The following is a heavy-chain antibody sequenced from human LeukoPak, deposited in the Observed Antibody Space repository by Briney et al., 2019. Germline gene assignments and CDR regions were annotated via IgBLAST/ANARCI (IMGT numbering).Heavy chain of an antibody. CDR1: GGAFSSYA. CDR3: ARGHYDILTGHYYYGMDV. D-gene: IGHD3-9*01. J-gene: IGHJ6*04. CDR2: IIPIFGTA. V-gene: IGHV1-69*06. Sequence: GASVKVSCKASGGAFSSYAISWVRQAPGQGLEWMGGIIPIFGTANYAQKFQGRVTITADKSPSTAYIELSSLRSEDTAVYYCARGHYDILTGHYYYGMDVWGKGTTVTVSS.